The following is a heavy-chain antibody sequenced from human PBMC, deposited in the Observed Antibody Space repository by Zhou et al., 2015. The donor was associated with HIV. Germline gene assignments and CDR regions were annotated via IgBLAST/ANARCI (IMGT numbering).Heavy chain of an antibody. D-gene: IGHD3-22*01. CDR2: IIPIFGTA. CDR3: ARQGYYYDSSGKGYFDY. V-gene: IGHV1-69*01. Sequence: QVQLVQSGAEVKKPGSSVKVSCKASGGTFSSYAISWVRQAPGQGLEWMGGIIPIFGTANYAQKFQGRVTITADESTSTAYMELSSLRSEDTAVYYCARQGYYYDSSGKGYFDYWGQGTLVTVSS. J-gene: IGHJ4*02. CDR1: GGTFSSYA.